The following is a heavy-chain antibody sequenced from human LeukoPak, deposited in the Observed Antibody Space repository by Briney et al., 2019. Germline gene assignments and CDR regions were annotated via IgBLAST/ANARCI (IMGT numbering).Heavy chain of an antibody. CDR1: GFTFSSYA. Sequence: GGSLRLSCAASGFTFSSYAMSWVRQAPGKGLEWVSAISGSGGSTYYADSVKGRFTISRDNSKNTLYLQMNSLRAEDTAVYYCAKDQSYCSSTSCSFYDYWGQGTLVTVSS. J-gene: IGHJ4*02. D-gene: IGHD2-2*01. CDR2: ISGSGGST. V-gene: IGHV3-23*01. CDR3: AKDQSYCSSTSCSFYDY.